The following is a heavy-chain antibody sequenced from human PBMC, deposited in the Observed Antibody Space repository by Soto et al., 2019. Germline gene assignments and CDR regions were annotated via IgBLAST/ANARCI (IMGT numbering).Heavy chain of an antibody. CDR3: AGSGTADYYYGMDV. D-gene: IGHD3-3*01. CDR2: ISSSGSTI. V-gene: IGHV3-48*03. CDR1: GFTFSSYE. J-gene: IGHJ6*02. Sequence: LRLSCAASGFTFSSYEMNWVRQAPGKGLEWVSYISSSGSTIYYADSVKGRFTISRDNAKNSLYLQMNSLRAEDTAVYYCAGSGTADYYYGMDVWGQGTTVTVSS.